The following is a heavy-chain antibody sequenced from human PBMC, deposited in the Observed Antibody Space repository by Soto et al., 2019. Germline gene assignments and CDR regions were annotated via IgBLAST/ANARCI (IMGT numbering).Heavy chain of an antibody. CDR3: ARGDTELRFLEWLFGGAFDI. J-gene: IGHJ3*02. D-gene: IGHD3-3*01. CDR2: IYYSGST. CDR1: GGSISSYY. V-gene: IGHV4-59*01. Sequence: SETLSLTCTVSGGSISSYYWSWIRQPPGKGLEWIGYIYYSGSTNYNPSLKSRVTISVDTSKNQFSLKLSSVTAADTAVYYCARGDTELRFLEWLFGGAFDIWGQGTMVTVSS.